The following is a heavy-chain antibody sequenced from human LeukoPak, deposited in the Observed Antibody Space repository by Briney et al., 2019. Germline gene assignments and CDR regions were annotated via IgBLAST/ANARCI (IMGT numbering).Heavy chain of an antibody. J-gene: IGHJ4*02. CDR1: GFAFRNNA. CDR3: ASSYGTSAYYPFDY. Sequence: PGGSLRLSCVASGFAFRNNAMSWVRQAPGKGLEWVSLISDSGGSTYYADSVKGRFTISRDNSNKTLYLQMTTLRAEDTAVYYCASSYGTSAYYPFDYWGQGTLVTVFS. V-gene: IGHV3-23*01. CDR2: ISDSGGST. D-gene: IGHD3-22*01.